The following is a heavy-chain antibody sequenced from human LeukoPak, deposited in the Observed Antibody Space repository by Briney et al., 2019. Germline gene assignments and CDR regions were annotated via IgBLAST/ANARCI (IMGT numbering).Heavy chain of an antibody. D-gene: IGHD2-2*01. CDR2: ISYDGSNK. CDR3: ARGTIVVVPAAMHWFDP. CDR1: GFTFSSYA. J-gene: IGHJ5*02. Sequence: GGSLRLPCAASGFTFSSYAMHWVRQAPGKGLEWVAVISYDGSNKYYADSVKGRFTISRDNSKNTLYLQMNSLRAEDMAVYYCARGTIVVVPAAMHWFDPWGQGTLVTVSS. V-gene: IGHV3-30-3*01.